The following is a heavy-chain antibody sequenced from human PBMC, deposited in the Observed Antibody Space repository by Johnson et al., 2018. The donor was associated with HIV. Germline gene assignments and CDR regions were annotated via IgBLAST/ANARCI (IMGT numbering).Heavy chain of an antibody. CDR3: AKVGGRHDYGEYLGAFDI. CDR2: ISYDGSNK. J-gene: IGHJ3*02. D-gene: IGHD4-17*01. Sequence: QVLLVESGGGVVQPGRSLRLSCAASGFTFSSYAMSWVRQAPGKGLEWVAVISYDGSNKYYADSVKGRFTISRDNSKNTLYLQMNSLRAEDTAVYYCAKVGGRHDYGEYLGAFDIWGQGTMVTVSS. V-gene: IGHV3-30*18. CDR1: GFTFSSYA.